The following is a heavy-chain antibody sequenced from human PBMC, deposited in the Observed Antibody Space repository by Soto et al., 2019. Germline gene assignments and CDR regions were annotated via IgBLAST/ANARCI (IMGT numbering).Heavy chain of an antibody. Sequence: PGGSLRLSCAASGFTFSSYWMHWVRQAPGKGLVWVSRINRDGSSTSYADSVKGRFTISRDNAKNTLYLQMNSLRAEDTAVYYCARAPYDYVWGIYFSEGMDVWGQGTTVTVSS. J-gene: IGHJ6*02. V-gene: IGHV3-74*01. CDR2: INRDGSST. CDR3: ARAPYDYVWGIYFSEGMDV. D-gene: IGHD3-16*01. CDR1: GFTFSSYW.